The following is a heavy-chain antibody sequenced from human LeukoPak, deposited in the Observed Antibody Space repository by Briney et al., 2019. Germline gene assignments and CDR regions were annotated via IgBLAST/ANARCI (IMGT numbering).Heavy chain of an antibody. V-gene: IGHV4-31*03. CDR1: GGSISSGGYY. CDR3: AREATVTTRGFDY. Sequence: SETLSHTCTVSGGSISSGGYYWSWIRQHPGKGLEWIGYIYYSGSTYYNPSLKSRVTISVDTSKNQFSLKLSSVTAADTAVYYCAREATVTTRGFDYWGQGTLVTVSS. CDR2: IYYSGST. D-gene: IGHD4-17*01. J-gene: IGHJ4*02.